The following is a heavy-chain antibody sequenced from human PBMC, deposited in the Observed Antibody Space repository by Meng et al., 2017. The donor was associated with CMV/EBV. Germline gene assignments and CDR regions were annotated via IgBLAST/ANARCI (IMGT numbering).Heavy chain of an antibody. V-gene: IGHV4-34*01. CDR3: ARHLPQIDGLKIGFDY. D-gene: IGHD5-24*01. CDR2: INHSGST. J-gene: IGHJ4*02. CDR1: GGSFSGYY. Sequence: QVQLHLSGAGLFNASETLSPTGAGYGGSFSGYYWSWIRQPPGKGLEWIGEINHSGSTNYNPSLKSRVTISVDTSKNQFSLMLSSVTAADAAAYYCARHLPQIDGLKIGFDYWGLGTLVTVS.